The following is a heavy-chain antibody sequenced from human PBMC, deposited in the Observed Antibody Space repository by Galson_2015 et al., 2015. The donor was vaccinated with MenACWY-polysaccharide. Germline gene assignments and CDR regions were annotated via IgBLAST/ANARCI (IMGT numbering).Heavy chain of an antibody. D-gene: IGHD3-10*02. Sequence: SLRLSCAASTVTFRGSGMHWVRQAPGKGLEWVAVIQYDAVYKQYLDSVKGRLSVSRDNSKSTRYLEMNNLRAEDMALYYCAREGSRIVFHAFDTWGQGTMVIVSS. CDR2: IQYDAVYK. V-gene: IGHV3-33*01. CDR1: TVTFRGSG. J-gene: IGHJ3*02. CDR3: AREGSRIVFHAFDT.